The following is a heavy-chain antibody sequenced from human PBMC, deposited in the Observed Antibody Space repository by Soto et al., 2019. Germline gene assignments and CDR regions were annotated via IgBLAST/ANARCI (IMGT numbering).Heavy chain of an antibody. CDR2: IYYSGST. Sequence: QVQLQESGPGLVKPSQTLSLTCAVSGGSITGRDYYWSWIRQHPGKGLEWIGYIYYSGSTYYNPTLTSRVTISLDTAKNQVSLKLSSVTAADTAVYYCAKAVRFGELVDWFDPWGQGTLVTVSS. V-gene: IGHV4-31*11. J-gene: IGHJ5*02. CDR1: GGSITGRDYY. CDR3: AKAVRFGELVDWFDP. D-gene: IGHD3-10*01.